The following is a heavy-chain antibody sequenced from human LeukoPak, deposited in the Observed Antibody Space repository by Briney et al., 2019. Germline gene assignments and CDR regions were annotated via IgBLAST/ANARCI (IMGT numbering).Heavy chain of an antibody. J-gene: IGHJ3*02. CDR2: IYPGDSDT. D-gene: IGHD1-26*01. V-gene: IGHV5-51*01. CDR1: GYSFTTYW. CDR3: ARHILGATTYAFDI. Sequence: GESLKISCNGSGYSFTTYWIGWVRQMPGKGLEWMGIIYPGDSDTRYSPSFQGQVTISADKSISTAYLQWTSLKASDTAMYYCARHILGATTYAFDIWGQGTMVTLSS.